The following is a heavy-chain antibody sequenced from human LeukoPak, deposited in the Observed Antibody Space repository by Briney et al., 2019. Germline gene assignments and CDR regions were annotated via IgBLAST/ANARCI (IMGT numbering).Heavy chain of an antibody. V-gene: IGHV1-18*01. CDR3: ARDGDSSGWWRALDY. CDR1: GYTFTSYG. J-gene: IGHJ4*02. Sequence: ASVKVSCKASGYTFTSYGISWVRQAPGQGLEWMGWISAYNGNTNYAQKLQGRVTMTTDTSTSTAYIELRSLRSDDTAVYYCARDGDSSGWWRALDYWGQGTLVTVSS. CDR2: ISAYNGNT. D-gene: IGHD6-19*01.